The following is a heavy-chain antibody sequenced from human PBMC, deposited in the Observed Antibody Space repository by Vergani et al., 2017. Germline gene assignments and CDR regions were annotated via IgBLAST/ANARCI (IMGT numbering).Heavy chain of an antibody. CDR3: ARDRVRAPLDAFDI. CDR2: IYYSGST. D-gene: IGHD1-26*01. CDR1: GGSISSYY. Sequence: QVQLQESGPGLVKPSETLSLTCTASGGSISSYYWSWIRQPPGKGLEWIGYIYYSGSTNYNPSLKSRVTISVDTSRNQFSLRLSSVTAADTAVYYCARDRVRAPLDAFDIWSQGTMVTVSS. V-gene: IGHV4-59*01. J-gene: IGHJ3*02.